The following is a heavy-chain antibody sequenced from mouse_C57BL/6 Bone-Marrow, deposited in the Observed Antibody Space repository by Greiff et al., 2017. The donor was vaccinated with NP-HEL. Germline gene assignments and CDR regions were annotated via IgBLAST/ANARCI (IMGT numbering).Heavy chain of an antibody. CDR3: ARGGNYLYGYFDV. J-gene: IGHJ1*03. CDR2: IDPEDGET. CDR1: GFNIKDYY. D-gene: IGHD2-1*01. V-gene: IGHV14-2*01. Sequence: EVQLQQSGAELVKPGASVKLSCTASGFNIKDYYMHWVKQRTEQGLEWIGRIDPEDGETTYAPKFQGQATITADTSSNTAYLQLSSLTSEDTAVYYCARGGNYLYGYFDVWGTGTTVTVSS.